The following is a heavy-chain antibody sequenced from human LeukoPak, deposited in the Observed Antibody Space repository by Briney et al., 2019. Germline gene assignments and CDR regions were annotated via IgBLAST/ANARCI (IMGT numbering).Heavy chain of an antibody. D-gene: IGHD7-27*01. Sequence: PGGSLRLSCAASGFTFSNYAMSWVRQAAGKGLEWVSTLSGSGVTTYYADSVKGRFTISRDNSKNTLYLQMNSLRAEDTAVYYCAKSKNLGISGAFDYWGQGTLVTVSS. J-gene: IGHJ4*02. CDR1: GFTFSNYA. CDR3: AKSKNLGISGAFDY. CDR2: LSGSGVTT. V-gene: IGHV3-23*01.